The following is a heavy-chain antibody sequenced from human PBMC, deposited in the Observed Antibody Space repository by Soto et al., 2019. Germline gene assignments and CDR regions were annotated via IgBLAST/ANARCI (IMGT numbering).Heavy chain of an antibody. Sequence: ASVKVSCKVSGYTFIDYFVHWVQQAPGKGLEWMGLVDPEDGETIYAEKFQDRVTMTRDTSTSTVYMELSSLRSEDTAVYYCARDRVLQNWFDPWGQGTLVTVSS. V-gene: IGHV1-69-2*01. CDR2: VDPEDGET. D-gene: IGHD3-10*01. CDR1: GYTFIDYF. J-gene: IGHJ5*02. CDR3: ARDRVLQNWFDP.